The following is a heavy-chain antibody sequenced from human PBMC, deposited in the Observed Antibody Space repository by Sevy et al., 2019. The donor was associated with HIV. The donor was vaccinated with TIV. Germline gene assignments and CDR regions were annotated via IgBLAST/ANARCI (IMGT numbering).Heavy chain of an antibody. CDR1: GFTFSSYG. J-gene: IGHJ4*02. CDR3: VTYSGSYDGDDY. V-gene: IGHV3-30*03. Sequence: GGSLRLSCAASGFTFSSYGMHWVRQAPGKGLEWVAVISYDGSNKYYADSVKGRFTISRDNSKNTLYLQMNSLRAEDTAVYYCVTYSGSYDGDDYWGQGTLVSVSS. CDR2: ISYDGSNK. D-gene: IGHD1-26*01.